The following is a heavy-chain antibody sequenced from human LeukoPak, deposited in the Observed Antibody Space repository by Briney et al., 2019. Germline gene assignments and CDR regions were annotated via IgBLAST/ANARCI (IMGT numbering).Heavy chain of an antibody. CDR1: GYTFTSNY. V-gene: IGHV1-46*01. CDR3: ATLFYGDYQPAFDI. CDR2: ISPSGGST. D-gene: IGHD4-17*01. Sequence: GASVTVSCKAFGYTFTSNYMHWVRQAPGQGPEWMGVISPSGGSTTYAQKFQGRVTLTRDMSTSTDYLELSSLRSEDTAVYYCATLFYGDYQPAFDIWGQGTLVTVSS. J-gene: IGHJ3*02.